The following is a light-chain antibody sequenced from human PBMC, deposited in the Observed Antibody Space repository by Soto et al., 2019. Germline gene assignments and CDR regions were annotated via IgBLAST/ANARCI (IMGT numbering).Light chain of an antibody. J-gene: IGKJ5*01. CDR3: QQYNTYST. CDR1: QGIRTY. Sequence: IHLTQSPSSLSASVGDRVTITCRASQGIRTYLAWYQQKPGKAPKLLIYSASTLQSGVPSRFSGSGSGTDFTLTISSLQPEDFATYYCQQYNTYSTFGQGTRLEI. V-gene: IGKV1-9*01. CDR2: SAS.